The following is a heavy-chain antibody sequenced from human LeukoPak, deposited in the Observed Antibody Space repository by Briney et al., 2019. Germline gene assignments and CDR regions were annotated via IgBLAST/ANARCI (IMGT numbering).Heavy chain of an antibody. CDR3: VRQLVVTPWDYFDY. V-gene: IGHV4-59*08. J-gene: IGHJ4*02. D-gene: IGHD4-23*01. CDR1: GGSISSYY. Sequence: SETLSLTCTVSGGSISSYYWSWIRQPPGKGLEWIGYIYYSGSTNYNPSLKSRVTISVDTSKNQFSLKLSSVTAADTAVYYCVRQLVVTPWDYFDYWGQGTLVTVSS. CDR2: IYYSGST.